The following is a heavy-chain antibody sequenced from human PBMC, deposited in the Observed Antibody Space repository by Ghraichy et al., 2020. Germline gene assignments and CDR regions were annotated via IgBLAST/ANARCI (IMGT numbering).Heavy chain of an antibody. Sequence: ASVKVSCKASGYTFTGYYMHWVRQAPGQGLEWMGWINPNSGGTNYAQKFQGRVTMTRDTSISTAYMELSRLRSDDTAVYYCARALSGSYYDDAFDIWGQGTMVTVSS. CDR1: GYTFTGYY. J-gene: IGHJ3*02. CDR2: INPNSGGT. V-gene: IGHV1-2*02. D-gene: IGHD3-10*01. CDR3: ARALSGSYYDDAFDI.